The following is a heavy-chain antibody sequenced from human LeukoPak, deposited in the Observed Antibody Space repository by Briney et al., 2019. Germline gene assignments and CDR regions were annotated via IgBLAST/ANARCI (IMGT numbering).Heavy chain of an antibody. CDR1: GYTFTGYY. CDR3: ARVRSSSWSDYFDY. CDR2: INPNSGGT. V-gene: IGHV1-2*02. J-gene: IGHJ4*02. D-gene: IGHD6-13*01. Sequence: ASVKVSCKASGYTFTGYYLHWVRQAPGQGLEWMGWINPNSGGTNYAQKFQGRVTMTRDTSISTAYMELSRLRSDDTAVYYCARVRSSSWSDYFDYWGQGTLVTVSS.